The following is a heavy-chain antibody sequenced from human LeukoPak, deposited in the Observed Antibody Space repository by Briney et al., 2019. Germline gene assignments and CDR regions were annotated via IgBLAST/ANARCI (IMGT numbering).Heavy chain of an antibody. V-gene: IGHV4-4*07. Sequence: SETLSLTCTVSGGPISSYYWSWIQQPAGKGLEWIGRIYTSGSTNYNPSLKSRVTMSVDTSKNQFSLKLSSVTAADTAVYYCARDHFWSGYLYGMDVWGQGTMVTVSS. J-gene: IGHJ6*02. CDR3: ARDHFWSGYLYGMDV. CDR1: GGPISSYY. CDR2: IYTSGST. D-gene: IGHD3-3*02.